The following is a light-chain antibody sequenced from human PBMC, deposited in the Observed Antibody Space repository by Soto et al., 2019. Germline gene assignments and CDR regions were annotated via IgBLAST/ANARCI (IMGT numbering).Light chain of an antibody. CDR1: QSISNY. Sequence: TQSPSSLSASVGDRVTITCRASQSISNYLNWYQQKPGKAPKVLIYATSNLQSGDPSRFSGSGSGTDYTLTISSLQSEEFATYHCQQSYSTPPAFGQGTRLE. CDR3: QQSYSTPPA. V-gene: IGKV1-39*01. J-gene: IGKJ5*01. CDR2: ATS.